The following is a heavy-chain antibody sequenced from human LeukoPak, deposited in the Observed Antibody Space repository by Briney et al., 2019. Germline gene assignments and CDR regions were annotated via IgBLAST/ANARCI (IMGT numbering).Heavy chain of an antibody. D-gene: IGHD1-1*01. CDR1: GGSFSGYY. V-gene: IGHV4-34*01. CDR3: ARMYDWSGAWFDP. J-gene: IGHJ5*02. CDR2: INHSGST. Sequence: ASETLSLTCAVYGGSFSGYYWSWIRQPPGKGLEWLGEINHSGSTNYNPSFKSRVTISVDTSKNQFSLKLSSVTAADTAVYYCARMYDWSGAWFDPWGQGTLVTVSS.